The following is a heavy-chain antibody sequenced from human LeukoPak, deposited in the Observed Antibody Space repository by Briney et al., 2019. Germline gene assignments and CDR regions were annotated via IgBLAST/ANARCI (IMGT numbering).Heavy chain of an antibody. J-gene: IGHJ6*02. Sequence: GGSLRLSCAASGFTFSSYWMHWVRQAPGKGLVWVSRIKSDGTSTSYADSVKGRFTISRDDARDTLYLQINSLRVEDTAVYYCARDHVRASQHGYYGMDVWGQGTTVTVSS. CDR1: GFTFSSYW. CDR2: IKSDGTST. D-gene: IGHD2-2*01. V-gene: IGHV3-74*01. CDR3: ARDHVRASQHGYYGMDV.